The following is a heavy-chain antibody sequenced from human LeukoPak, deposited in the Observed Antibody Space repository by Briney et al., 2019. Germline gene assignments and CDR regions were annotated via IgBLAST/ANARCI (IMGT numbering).Heavy chain of an antibody. V-gene: IGHV4-34*01. CDR3: ARGLFWTDNGWFFDY. J-gene: IGHJ4*02. Sequence: SETLSLTCAVYGESFSGYYWSWIRQPPGKGLEWIGEITQSETTNYNPSLKSRVTMSVDPSKNQFSLNLTSVTAADTAVYYCARGLFWTDNGWFFDYWGQGTLITVSS. D-gene: IGHD3/OR15-3a*01. CDR2: ITQSETT. CDR1: GESFSGYY.